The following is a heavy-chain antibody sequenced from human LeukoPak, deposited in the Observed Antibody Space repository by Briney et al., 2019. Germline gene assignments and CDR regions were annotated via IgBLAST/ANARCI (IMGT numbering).Heavy chain of an antibody. D-gene: IGHD2-15*01. Sequence: GGSLRLSCAASGFTLSGSAMHWVRQASGKGLEWVGRIRSKANSYATAYAASVKGRFTISRDDSKNTAYLQMNSLKTEDTAVYYCWSHCSGGSCYSVHYYYMDVWGKGTTVTVSS. J-gene: IGHJ6*03. CDR2: IRSKANSYAT. CDR1: GFTLSGSA. CDR3: WSHCSGGSCYSVHYYYMDV. V-gene: IGHV3-73*01.